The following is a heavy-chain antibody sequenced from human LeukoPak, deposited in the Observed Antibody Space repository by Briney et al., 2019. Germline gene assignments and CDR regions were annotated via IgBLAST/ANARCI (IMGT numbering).Heavy chain of an antibody. J-gene: IGHJ6*03. D-gene: IGHD3-22*01. CDR1: GGSISSSSYY. CDR3: ARDLTPYYYDSSGYYYVYPTGYYMDV. CDR2: IYYSGST. V-gene: IGHV4-39*07. Sequence: PSETLSLTCTVSGGSISSSSYYWGWIRQPPGKGLEWIGSIYYSGSTYYNPSLKSRVTISVDTSKNQFSLKLSSVTAADTAVYYCARDLTPYYYDSSGYYYVYPTGYYMDVWGKGTTVTVSS.